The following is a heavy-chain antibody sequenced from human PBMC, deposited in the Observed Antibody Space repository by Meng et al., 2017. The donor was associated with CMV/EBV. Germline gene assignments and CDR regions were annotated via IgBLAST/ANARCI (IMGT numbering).Heavy chain of an antibody. V-gene: IGHV3-21*01. CDR1: GFTFSSYS. J-gene: IGHJ4*02. CDR2: ISSSSSYI. D-gene: IGHD2-2*01. CDR3: ARELGDQVGYELKSGDGDVFFDY. Sequence: GESLKTLCAASGFTFSSYSMNWVRQAPGKGLEWVSSISSSSSYIYYADSVKGRFTISRDNVKNSLDLQMNSLRAEDTAVYYCARELGDQVGYELKSGDGDVFFDYWGQGTLVTVSS.